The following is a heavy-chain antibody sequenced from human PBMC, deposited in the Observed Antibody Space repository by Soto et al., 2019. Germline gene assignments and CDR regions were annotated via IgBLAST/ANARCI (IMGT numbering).Heavy chain of an antibody. D-gene: IGHD3-9*01. V-gene: IGHV3-11*01. CDR2: ISSSGSTI. Sequence: GGSLRLSCAASGFTFSDYYMSWIRQAPGKGLEWVSYISSSGSTIYYADSVKGRFTISRDNAKNSLYLQMNSLRAEDTAVYYCAREFHYDILTGPQPWGQGTLVTVSS. CDR3: AREFHYDILTGPQP. J-gene: IGHJ5*02. CDR1: GFTFSDYY.